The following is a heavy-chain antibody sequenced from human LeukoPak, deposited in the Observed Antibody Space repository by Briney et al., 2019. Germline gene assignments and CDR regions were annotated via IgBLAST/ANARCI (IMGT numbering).Heavy chain of an antibody. Sequence: ASVKVSCKASGYTFISYFIHWVRQAPGQGLEWMGMINPNGGDTSYSQDSQGRVTMTTDTSTSTVYMELSSLRSEDTALYYCARVLNWSYDYWGQGTLVTVSS. CDR2: INPNGGDT. D-gene: IGHD1-7*01. J-gene: IGHJ4*02. CDR3: ARVLNWSYDY. CDR1: GYTFISYF. V-gene: IGHV1-46*01.